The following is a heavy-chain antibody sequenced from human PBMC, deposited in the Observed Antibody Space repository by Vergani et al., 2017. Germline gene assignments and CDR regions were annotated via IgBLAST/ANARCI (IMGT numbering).Heavy chain of an antibody. CDR1: GYSFTNYW. CDR3: ARQYGSGSYYHIGSPLNSPFDY. D-gene: IGHD3-10*01. CDR2: IYPDDSDT. Sequence: EVQLVQSGAEVKKPGESLKISCKASGYSFTNYWIAWVRQMPGKGLEWMGIIYPDDSDTLYSPSFQGQVTISADKSISTAYLQWSSLKASDTAIYYCARQYGSGSYYHIGSPLNSPFDYWGQGTLVTVSS. V-gene: IGHV5-51*01. J-gene: IGHJ4*02.